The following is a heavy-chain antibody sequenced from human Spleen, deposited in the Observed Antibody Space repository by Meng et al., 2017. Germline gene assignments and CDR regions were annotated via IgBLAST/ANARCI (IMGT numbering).Heavy chain of an antibody. V-gene: IGHV3-23*01. J-gene: IGHJ3*02. Sequence: GESLKISCAASGFIFSSYAMSWVRQAPGKGLEWVSAISGSGGSTYYADSVKGRFTISRDNSKNTLYLQMNSLRAEDTAVYYCAKVNDAFDIWGQGTMVTVSS. CDR2: ISGSGGST. CDR3: AKVNDAFDI. CDR1: GFIFSSYA.